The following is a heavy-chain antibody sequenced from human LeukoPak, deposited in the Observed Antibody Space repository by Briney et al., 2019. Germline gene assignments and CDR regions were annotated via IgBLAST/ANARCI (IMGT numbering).Heavy chain of an antibody. D-gene: IGHD1-26*01. V-gene: IGHV4-38-2*02. J-gene: IGHJ4*02. CDR3: EREGDVVGATIAS. CDR1: GDSISSGSY. CDR2: ISHSEST. Sequence: PSETLSLTCTVSGDSISSGSYWGWIRQPPGKGLEWIGSISHSESTYYNPSLKSRVTISLDKSKNQFSLKLRSVTAADTAVYYCEREGDVVGATIASWGQGTLVTVSS.